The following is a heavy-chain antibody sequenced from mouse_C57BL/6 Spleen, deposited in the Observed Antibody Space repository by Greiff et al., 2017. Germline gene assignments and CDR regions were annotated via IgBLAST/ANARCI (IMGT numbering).Heavy chain of an antibody. CDR1: GYTFTSYW. D-gene: IGHD1-1*01. J-gene: IGHJ2*01. CDR2: IHPNSGST. CDR3: ARRTTVVEEYFDY. V-gene: IGHV1-64*01. Sequence: QVQLQQPGAELVKPGASVKLSCKASGYTFTSYWMHWVKQRPGQGLEWIGMIHPNSGSTNYNEKFKSKATLTVDKSSSTAYMQLSSLTSEDSAVYYCARRTTVVEEYFDYWGQGTTLTVSS.